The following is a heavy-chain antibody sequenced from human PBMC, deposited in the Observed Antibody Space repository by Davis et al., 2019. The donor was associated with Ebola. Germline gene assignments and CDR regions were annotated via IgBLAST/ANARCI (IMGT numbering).Heavy chain of an antibody. CDR2: VNRDGSQT. J-gene: IGHJ5*02. CDR1: GFTLERYY. CDR3: ATDAWGGYDP. D-gene: IGHD1-26*01. Sequence: GGSLRLSCSASGFTLERYYMSWVRQAQGKGLEWVGTVNRDGSQTYYVDSVKGRFTMSRDNAKNSLHLEMNSLTAEDTAVYYCATDAWGGYDPWGQGTPVTVSS. V-gene: IGHV3-7*03.